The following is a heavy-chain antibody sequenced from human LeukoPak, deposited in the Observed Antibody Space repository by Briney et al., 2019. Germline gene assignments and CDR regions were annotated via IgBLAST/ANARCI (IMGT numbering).Heavy chain of an antibody. CDR2: ISSSSSTI. CDR1: GFTFSDYY. Sequence: GGSLRLSCAASGFTFSDYYMSWIRQAPGKGLEWVSYISSSSSTIYYADSVKGRFTISRDNAKNSLCLQMNSLRDEDTAVYYCARDIGSSSSLYYFDYWGQGTLVTVSS. J-gene: IGHJ4*02. CDR3: ARDIGSSSSLYYFDY. D-gene: IGHD6-13*01. V-gene: IGHV3-11*04.